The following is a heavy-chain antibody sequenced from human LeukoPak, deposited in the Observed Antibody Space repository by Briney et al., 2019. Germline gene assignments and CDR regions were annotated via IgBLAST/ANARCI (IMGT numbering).Heavy chain of an antibody. CDR1: GFTFSSYS. CDR2: MSNIGSHI. J-gene: IGHJ2*01. Sequence: GGSLRLSCAASGFTFSSYSMTWVRQAPGKGLEWVSSMSNIGSHIYYADSVKGRFTISRDNAKNSPFLQMNSLRVEDTAIYYCAVSFRYLDLWGRGTLVTVSS. CDR3: AVSFRYLDL. V-gene: IGHV3-21*01.